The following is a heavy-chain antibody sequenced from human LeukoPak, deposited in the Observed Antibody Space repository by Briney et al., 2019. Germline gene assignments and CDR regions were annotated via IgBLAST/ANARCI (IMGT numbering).Heavy chain of an antibody. D-gene: IGHD3-10*01. Sequence: PGGSLGLSCAASGFTFSSYAMSWVRQAPGKGLEWVSAISGSGGSTYYADSVKGRFTISRDNPKNTLYLQMNSLRAEDTAVYYCAKTIWFGELFFDYWGQGTLVTVSS. CDR2: ISGSGGST. CDR3: AKTIWFGELFFDY. J-gene: IGHJ4*02. V-gene: IGHV3-23*01. CDR1: GFTFSSYA.